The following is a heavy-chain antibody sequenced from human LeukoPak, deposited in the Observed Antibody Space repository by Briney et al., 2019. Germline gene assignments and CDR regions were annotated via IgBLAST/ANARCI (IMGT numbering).Heavy chain of an antibody. CDR3: AREQVVTPSFDY. CDR1: GFSVSSNY. J-gene: IGHJ4*02. CDR2: ISTSSSTI. V-gene: IGHV3-48*04. D-gene: IGHD4-23*01. Sequence: PGGSLRLSCAASGFSVSSNYMSWVRQAPGKGLEWVSYISTSSSTIYYADSVKGQFTISRDNAKNSLYLQMNSLRAEDTAVYYCAREQVVTPSFDYWGQGTLVTVSS.